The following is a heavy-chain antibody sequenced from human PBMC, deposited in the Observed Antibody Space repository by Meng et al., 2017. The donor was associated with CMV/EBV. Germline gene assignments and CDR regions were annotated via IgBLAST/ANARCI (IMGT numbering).Heavy chain of an antibody. J-gene: IGHJ4*02. CDR1: GFTFSDYY. V-gene: IGHV3-11*01. CDR3: ARDWGYSGYDSPGY. CDR2: ISSSGSTI. Sequence: GESLKISCAASGFTFSDYYMSWIRQAPGKGLEWVSYISSSGSTIYYADSVKGRFTISRDNAKNSLYLQMNSLRAEDTAVYYCARDWGYSGYDSPGYWGQGTLVTVSS. D-gene: IGHD5-12*01.